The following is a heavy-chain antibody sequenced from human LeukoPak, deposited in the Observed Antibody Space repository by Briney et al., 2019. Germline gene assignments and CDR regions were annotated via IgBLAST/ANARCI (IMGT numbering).Heavy chain of an antibody. CDR3: AREERILGYCSGGSCYPVNLVNY. CDR2: INPNSGGT. CDR1: GYTFTGYY. V-gene: IGHV1-2*02. J-gene: IGHJ4*02. Sequence: ASVKVSCTASGYTFTGYYMHWVRQAPGLGLEWMGWINPNSGGTNYAQKFQGRVTMTRDTSISTAYMELSRLRSDDTAVYYCAREERILGYCSGGSCYPVNLVNYWGQGTLVTVSS. D-gene: IGHD2-15*01.